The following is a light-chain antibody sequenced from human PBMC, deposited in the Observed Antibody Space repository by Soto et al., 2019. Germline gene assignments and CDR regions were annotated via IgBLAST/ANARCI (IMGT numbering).Light chain of an antibody. Sequence: DIQMTQSPSTLSASVGDRVTITCRASQSISTWLAWYQQKPGKAPQLLIYGASSLESGVPPRFSGGGSGTEFTLTISSLQPDDFATYYCQQYDSYTFGQGTTLESK. CDR3: QQYDSYT. CDR1: QSISTW. V-gene: IGKV1-5*01. CDR2: GAS. J-gene: IGKJ2*01.